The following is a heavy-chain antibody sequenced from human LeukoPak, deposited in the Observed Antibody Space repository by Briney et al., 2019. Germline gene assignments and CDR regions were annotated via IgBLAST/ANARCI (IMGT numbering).Heavy chain of an antibody. V-gene: IGHV1-18*04. Sequence: GASVKVSSKASGYTFTSYGISWVRQAPGQGLEWMGWISAYNGNTNYAQRLQGRVTMTTDTSTSTAYMELRSLRSDDTAVYYCAGRRLVAFDIWGQGTMVTVSS. CDR3: AGRRLVAFDI. CDR2: ISAYNGNT. J-gene: IGHJ3*02. CDR1: GYTFTSYG. D-gene: IGHD2-8*02.